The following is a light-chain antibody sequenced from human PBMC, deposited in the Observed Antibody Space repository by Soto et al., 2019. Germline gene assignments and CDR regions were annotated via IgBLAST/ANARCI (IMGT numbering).Light chain of an antibody. CDR2: EVS. CDR1: SSDVGSYNL. J-gene: IGLJ1*01. CDR3: CSYAGSSFYV. Sequence: QSELTQPASVSGSPGQSITISCTGTSSDVGSYNLVSWYQQHPGKAPKLMIYEVSKRPSGVSNRFSGSKSGNTASLTISGLQAEDEADYYCCSYAGSSFYVFGTGTKLTVL. V-gene: IGLV2-23*02.